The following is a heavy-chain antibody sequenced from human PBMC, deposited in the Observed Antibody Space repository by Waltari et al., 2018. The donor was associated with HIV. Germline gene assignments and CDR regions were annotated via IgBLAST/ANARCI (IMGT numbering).Heavy chain of an antibody. J-gene: IGHJ6*02. CDR1: GGSISSYY. V-gene: IGHV4-59*08. CDR3: ARHTHYDFWSGYYGNYYYYGMDV. CDR2: IYYSGST. Sequence: QLQESGPGLVKPSETLSLTCTVSGGSISSYYWSWIRHPPGKGLVGIGYIYYSGSTNYNPPLKSRVTISVDTSKNQFSLKLSSVTAADTAVYYCARHTHYDFWSGYYGNYYYYGMDVWGQGTTVTVSS. D-gene: IGHD3-3*01.